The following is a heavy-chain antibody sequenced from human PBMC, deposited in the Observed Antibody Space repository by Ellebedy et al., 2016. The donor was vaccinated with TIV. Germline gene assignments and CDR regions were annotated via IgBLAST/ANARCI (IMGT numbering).Heavy chain of an antibody. V-gene: IGHV3-23*01. CDR3: AKDHHSL. CDR1: GFIFRDYA. D-gene: IGHD2-21*01. CDR2: ITGRADIT. J-gene: IGHJ6*02. Sequence: GGSLRLSXAASGFIFRDYAMSWVRQSPGKGLEWVSGITGRADITYYADSVKGRFTISRDNSQNAVFLQMNSLRAEDTAVYYCAKDHHSLWGQGTTVIVSS.